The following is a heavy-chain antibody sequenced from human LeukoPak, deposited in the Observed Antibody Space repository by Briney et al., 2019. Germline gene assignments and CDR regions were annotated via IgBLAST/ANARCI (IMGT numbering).Heavy chain of an antibody. CDR2: IYYSGST. CDR3: ARAPPLGNTVTTWWFDP. J-gene: IGHJ5*02. D-gene: IGHD4-11*01. Sequence: SETLSLTCTVSGGSISSGGYYWSWIRQHPGRGLEWIGYIYYSGSTYYNPSLKSRVTISVDTSKNQFSLKLSSVTAADTAVYYCARAPPLGNTVTTWWFDPWGQGTLVTVSS. CDR1: GGSISSGGYY. V-gene: IGHV4-31*03.